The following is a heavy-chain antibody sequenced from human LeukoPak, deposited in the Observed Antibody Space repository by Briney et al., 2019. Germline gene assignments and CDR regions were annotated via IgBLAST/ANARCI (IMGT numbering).Heavy chain of an antibody. CDR1: GYTFTSYD. J-gene: IGHJ6*03. V-gene: IGHV1-8*03. CDR2: MNPNSGNT. D-gene: IGHD3-3*01. CDR3: ARAPPYYDFWRGYSDMDV. Sequence: GASVKVSCKASGYTFTSYDINWVRQATGQGLEWMGWMNPNSGNTGYAQKFQGRVTITRNTAISTAYMELSNLRSEDTGVYYCARAPPYYDFWRGYSDMDVWGKGTTVTVSS.